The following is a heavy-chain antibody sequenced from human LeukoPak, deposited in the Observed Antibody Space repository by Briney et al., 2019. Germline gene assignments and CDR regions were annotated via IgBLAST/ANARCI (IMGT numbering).Heavy chain of an antibody. Sequence: GGSLRLFCTASGFTYGEYAMIGLRKAPGKGLECVGFIRSKAYGGTTEYAASVKGRFTISRDDSKSIAYLQMNSLKTENTAVYYCTREAFKAIYYDSSGYYYPYWGQGTLVTVSS. CDR3: TREAFKAIYYDSSGYYYPY. V-gene: IGHV3-49*03. CDR1: GFTYGEYA. J-gene: IGHJ4*02. CDR2: IRSKAYGGTT. D-gene: IGHD3-22*01.